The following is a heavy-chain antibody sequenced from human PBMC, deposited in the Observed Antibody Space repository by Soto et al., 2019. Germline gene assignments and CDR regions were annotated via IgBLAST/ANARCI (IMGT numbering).Heavy chain of an antibody. CDR3: ARDLSPNRAYSCSCWFDS. CDR2: IWYDGSNK. J-gene: IGHJ5*01. Sequence: QVQLVESGGGVVQPGRSLRLSYAASGFTFSSYGMHWVSQAPGKGMEWVAVIWYDGSNKYYADSVKGRFTISRDNSKNTLYLQLNSLRAEVTTVYYCARDLSPNRAYSCSCWFDSWGQGTLVTVSS. CDR1: GFTFSSYG. V-gene: IGHV3-33*01. D-gene: IGHD6-6*01.